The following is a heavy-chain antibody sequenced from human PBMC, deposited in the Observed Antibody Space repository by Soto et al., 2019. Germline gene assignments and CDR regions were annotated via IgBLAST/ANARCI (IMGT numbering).Heavy chain of an antibody. CDR1: GFIFSNHA. CDR3: AKRQGIGAAAKTFDF. D-gene: IGHD6-13*01. CDR2: ISAVGNLR. Sequence: GGSLRLSCAASGFIFSNHAMSWVRQVPGKGLEWVSGISAVGNLRYYADSVRGRFTMSRDNSKNMLYLQMNSLRAEDTAVYFCAKRQGIGAAAKTFDFWGQGARVTVSS. J-gene: IGHJ4*02. V-gene: IGHV3-23*01.